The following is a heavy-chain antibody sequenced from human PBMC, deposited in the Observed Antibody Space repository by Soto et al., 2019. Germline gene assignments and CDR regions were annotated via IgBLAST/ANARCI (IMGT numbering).Heavy chain of an antibody. CDR3: AKDTISLIVGATEHQFDY. V-gene: IGHV3-9*01. Sequence: HPGGSLRLSCAASGFTFSSYAMSWVRQAPGKGLEWVSGISWNSGSIGYADSVKGRFTISRDNAKNSLYLQMNSLRAEDTALYYCAKDTISLIVGATEHQFDYWGQGTLVTVSS. CDR2: ISWNSGSI. D-gene: IGHD1-26*01. CDR1: GFTFSSYA. J-gene: IGHJ4*02.